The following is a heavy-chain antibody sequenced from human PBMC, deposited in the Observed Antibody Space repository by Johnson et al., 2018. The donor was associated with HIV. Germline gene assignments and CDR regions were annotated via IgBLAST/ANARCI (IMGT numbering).Heavy chain of an antibody. CDR1: GFIFSSSG. CDR2: IKSRTDGGTT. D-gene: IGHD1-1*01. J-gene: IGHJ3*02. V-gene: IGHV3-15*01. CDR3: TTRTWSDAFDI. Sequence: VQLVESGGGVVQPGGSLRLSCVASGFIFSSSGMHWVRQAPGKGLEWVGRIKSRTDGGTTDYTAPVKGRFTISRDDSKNTLYLQMNSLKTEDTAVYFCTTRTWSDAFDIWGRGTMVTVSS.